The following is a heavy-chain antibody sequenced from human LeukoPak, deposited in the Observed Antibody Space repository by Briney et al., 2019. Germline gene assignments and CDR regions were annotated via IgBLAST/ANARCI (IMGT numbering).Heavy chain of an antibody. D-gene: IGHD5-24*01. CDR3: ARPGGWLQHTQYFDY. CDR2: INHSGST. CDR1: GGSFSGYY. Sequence: RPSETLSLTCAVYGGSFSGYYWSWIRQPPGKGLEWIGEINHSGSTNYNPSLKSRVTISVDTSKNQFSLKLSSVTAADTAVYYCARPGGWLQHTQYFDYWGQGTPVTVSS. J-gene: IGHJ4*02. V-gene: IGHV4-34*01.